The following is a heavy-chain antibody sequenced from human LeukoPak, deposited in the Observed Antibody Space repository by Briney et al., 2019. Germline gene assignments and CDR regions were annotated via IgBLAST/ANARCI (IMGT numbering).Heavy chain of an antibody. V-gene: IGHV1-69*05. J-gene: IGHJ3*02. D-gene: IGHD5-12*01. Sequence: SVKVSCKASGGTFSSYAISWVRQAPGQGLEWMGGIIPIFGTANYAQKFQGRVTITTDESTSTAYMELSSLRSEDTAVYYCARDPHGYSGYEDAFDIWGQGTTVTVSS. CDR1: GGTFSSYA. CDR2: IIPIFGTA. CDR3: ARDPHGYSGYEDAFDI.